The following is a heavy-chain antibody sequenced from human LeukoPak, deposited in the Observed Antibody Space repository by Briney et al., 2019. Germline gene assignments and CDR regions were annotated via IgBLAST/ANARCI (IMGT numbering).Heavy chain of an antibody. CDR3: AXXXXXXXXXVYYYYGKDV. CDR1: GGSISSYY. V-gene: IGHV4-59*08. J-gene: IGHJ6*02. Sequence: SETLSLTCTVSGGSISSYYWSWIRQPPGKGLEWIGYIYYSGSTNYNPSLKSRVTISVDTSKNQFSLKLSSVTAADTAGYYCAXXXXXXXXXVYYYYGKDVWGQGTTVTVSS. CDR2: IYYSGST.